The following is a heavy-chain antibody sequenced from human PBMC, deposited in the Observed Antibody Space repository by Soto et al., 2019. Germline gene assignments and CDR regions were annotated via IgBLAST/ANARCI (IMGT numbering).Heavy chain of an antibody. D-gene: IGHD2-2*01. CDR1: GFSFSTYA. CDR2: ISSDGGST. J-gene: IGHJ1*01. Sequence: HPGGSLRLSCSAPGFSFSTYAMHWVRQAPGKGLACVSVISSDGGSTYYADSVKGRFTISRDNSNNTLYLQMSSLRAEDTAVYYCVKDEYCGSTSCHGYFQHWGQGTLVTVSS. CDR3: VKDEYCGSTSCHGYFQH. V-gene: IGHV3-64D*06.